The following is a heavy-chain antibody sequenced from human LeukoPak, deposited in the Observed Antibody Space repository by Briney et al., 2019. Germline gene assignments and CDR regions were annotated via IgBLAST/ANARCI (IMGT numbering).Heavy chain of an antibody. Sequence: ASVKVSCKASGYTVTGYYIHWVRQAPGQGLEWMGWINPDSGGTNYAQKFQGRVTMTRDTPISTAYMELSRLTSDDTAVYYCARAGPYYYDSSNAFDIWGQGTMVTVSS. CDR1: GYTVTGYY. CDR3: ARAGPYYYDSSNAFDI. J-gene: IGHJ3*02. D-gene: IGHD3-22*01. V-gene: IGHV1-2*02. CDR2: INPDSGGT.